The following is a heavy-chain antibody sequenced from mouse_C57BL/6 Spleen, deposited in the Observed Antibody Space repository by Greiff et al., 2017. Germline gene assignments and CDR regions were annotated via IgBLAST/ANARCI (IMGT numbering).Heavy chain of an antibody. D-gene: IGHD2-4*01. V-gene: IGHV5-9*01. J-gene: IGHJ3*01. CDR1: GFTFSSYT. CDR3: ARQGYDYDEGWFAY. CDR2: ISGGGGNT. Sequence: EVKLVESGGGLVKPGGSLKLSCAASGFTFSSYTMSWVRQTPEKRLEWVATISGGGGNTYYPDSVKGRFTISRDNAKNTLYLQMSSLRSEDTALYYCARQGYDYDEGWFAYWGQGTLVTVSA.